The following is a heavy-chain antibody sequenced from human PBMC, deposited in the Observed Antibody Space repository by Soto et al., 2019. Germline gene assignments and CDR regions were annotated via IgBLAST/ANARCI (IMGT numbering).Heavy chain of an antibody. Sequence: GGSLRLSCSASGFIFSNYWMSWVRQAPGKGLEWVANIKQGGNEKYYVDSVKGRFTISRDNPKNLLYLQMSSLRADDTAVYYCALTEGSGTNYPTTFDSWGQGTLVTVSS. V-gene: IGHV3-7*01. CDR1: GFIFSNYW. CDR2: IKQGGNEK. D-gene: IGHD3-10*01. CDR3: ALTEGSGTNYPTTFDS. J-gene: IGHJ4*02.